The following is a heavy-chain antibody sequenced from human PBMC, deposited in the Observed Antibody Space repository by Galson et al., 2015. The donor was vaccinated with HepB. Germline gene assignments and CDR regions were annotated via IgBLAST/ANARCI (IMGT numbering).Heavy chain of an antibody. D-gene: IGHD4-17*01. CDR3: ARDPPYYGDYWAVDAFDI. CDR1: GFTFSSYS. V-gene: IGHV3-48*02. J-gene: IGHJ3*02. CDR2: ISSSSSTI. Sequence: SLRLSCAASGFTFSSYSMNWVRQAPGKGLEWVSYISSSSSTIYYADSVKGRFTISRDNAKNSLYLQMNSLRDEDTAVYYCARDPPYYGDYWAVDAFDIWGQGTMVTVSS.